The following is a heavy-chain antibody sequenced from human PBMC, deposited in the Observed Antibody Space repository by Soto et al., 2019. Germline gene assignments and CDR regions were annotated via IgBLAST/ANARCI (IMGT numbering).Heavy chain of an antibody. D-gene: IGHD6-19*01. Sequence: ASVKVSCKASGYTFTSYGISWVRQAPGQGLEWMGWISAYNGNTNYAQKLQGRVTITTDTSTSTAYMELRSLRSDDTAVYYCARGIAVAGYYYYGMDVWGQGTTVTVSS. V-gene: IGHV1-18*01. CDR2: ISAYNGNT. CDR1: GYTFTSYG. J-gene: IGHJ6*02. CDR3: ARGIAVAGYYYYGMDV.